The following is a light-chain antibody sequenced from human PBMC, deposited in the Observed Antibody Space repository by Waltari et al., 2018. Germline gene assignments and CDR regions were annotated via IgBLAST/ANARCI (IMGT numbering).Light chain of an antibody. V-gene: IGLV1-44*01. Sequence: QSVLTQPPSASGTPGQRVTISCSGSASNIGRNTVNWYQHLPGTAPKLLIYSNNQRHSGVPDRFSGSKSDTSASLVISGLKSEDEAEYYCAAWDDSLSGRVMIGGGTKLTVL. CDR2: SNN. CDR3: AAWDDSLSGRVM. CDR1: ASNIGRNT. J-gene: IGLJ2*01.